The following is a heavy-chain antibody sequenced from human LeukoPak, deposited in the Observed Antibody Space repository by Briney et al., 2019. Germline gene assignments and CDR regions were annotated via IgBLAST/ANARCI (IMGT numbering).Heavy chain of an antibody. CDR3: ARHVGLGYSYGYPYFDY. Sequence: SETLSLTCTVSGGSISSYYWSWIRQPPGKGLEWIGYIYYSGSTNYNPPLKSRVTISVDTSKNQFSLKLSSVTAADTAVYYCARHVGLGYSYGYPYFDYWGQGTLVTVSS. V-gene: IGHV4-59*08. D-gene: IGHD5-18*01. CDR2: IYYSGST. CDR1: GGSISSYY. J-gene: IGHJ4*02.